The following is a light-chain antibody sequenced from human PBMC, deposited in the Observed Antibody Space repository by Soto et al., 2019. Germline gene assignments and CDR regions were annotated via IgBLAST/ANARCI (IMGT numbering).Light chain of an antibody. CDR1: SSDVGGYNY. CDR2: EVT. J-gene: IGLJ2*01. CDR3: YSYTSSSTWV. V-gene: IGLV2-14*01. Sequence: QSALTKPASVSGSPGQSITISCTGTSSDVGGYNYVSWYQQHPGKAPKLMIYEVTNRPSGVSNRFSGSKSGNTASLTISGLQAEDEGDYYCYSYTSSSTWVFGGGTKLTVL.